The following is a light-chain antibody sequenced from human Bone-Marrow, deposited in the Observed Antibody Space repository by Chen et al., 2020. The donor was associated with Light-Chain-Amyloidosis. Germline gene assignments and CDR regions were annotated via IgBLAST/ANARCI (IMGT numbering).Light chain of an antibody. V-gene: IGKV3-20*01. J-gene: IGKJ4*01. Sequence: EIVLTQSPGTLSLSPGEGANLSCRASQTIRSNYLTWYQQKFGQAPRLLIYGSSSRATGIPDRFTGSGSGTDCTLTINRLEPEDFAMYYCQQYGTSPLTFGGGTKVEIK. CDR1: QTIRSNY. CDR2: GSS. CDR3: QQYGTSPLT.